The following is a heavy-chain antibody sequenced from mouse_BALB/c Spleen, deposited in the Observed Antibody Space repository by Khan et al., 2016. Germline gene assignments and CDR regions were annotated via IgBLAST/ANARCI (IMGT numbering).Heavy chain of an antibody. J-gene: IGHJ1*01. CDR3: ARDLDVCYYWYFDV. Sequence: EVELVESGGGLVQPGGSLRLSCTTSEFTFTDYYMSWVRQPPGEALEWLGFVRNKANGYTTEYSASVKGRFTISRDNSQSILYLQMNTLRAEDSATYYCARDLDVCYYWYFDVWGAGTTVTVSS. V-gene: IGHV7-3*02. CDR1: EFTFTDYY. CDR2: VRNKANGYTT.